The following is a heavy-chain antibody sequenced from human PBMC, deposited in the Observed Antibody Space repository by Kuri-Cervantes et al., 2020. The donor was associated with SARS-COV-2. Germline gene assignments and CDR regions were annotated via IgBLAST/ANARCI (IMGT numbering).Heavy chain of an antibody. D-gene: IGHD2-2*01. J-gene: IGHJ6*03. CDR1: GYTFTGYY. CDR3: ARDLPGYYYYYMDV. Sequence: ASVKVSCKASGYTFTGYYMHWVRQAPGQGLEWMGWINPNSGGTNYAQKFQGRVTMTRDTSISTAYMELSRLRSDDTAVYYCARDLPGYYYYYMDVWGKGTTVTVSS. CDR2: INPNSGGT. V-gene: IGHV1-2*02.